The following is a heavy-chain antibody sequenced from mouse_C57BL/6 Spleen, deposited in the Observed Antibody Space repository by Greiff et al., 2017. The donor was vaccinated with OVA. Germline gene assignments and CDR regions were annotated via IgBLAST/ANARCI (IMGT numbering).Heavy chain of an antibody. CDR2: INPGSGGT. CDR1: GYAFTNYL. V-gene: IGHV1-54*01. J-gene: IGHJ2*01. Sequence: VKLMESGAELVRPGTSVKVSCKASGYAFTNYLIEWVKQRPGQGLEWIGVINPGSGGTKYNEKFKGKATLTADKSSSTAYMQLSSLTSEDSAVYFCAREEGNWGQGTTLSVAS. CDR3: AREEGN.